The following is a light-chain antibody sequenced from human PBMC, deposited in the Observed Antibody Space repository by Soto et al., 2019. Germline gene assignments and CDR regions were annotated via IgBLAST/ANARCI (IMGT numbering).Light chain of an antibody. V-gene: IGLV1-47*02. CDR1: GSNIGPNY. J-gene: IGLJ3*02. CDR3: AAWDDSLSGRV. CDR2: NND. Sequence: QSVLTQPPSASGTPGQRVTMSCSGSGSNIGPNYVYWFQQFPGTAPKLLIYNNDQRPSGVPDRFSGSKSGTSASLDISGLGSEYEADYYCAAWDDSLSGRVFGGGTKLTLL.